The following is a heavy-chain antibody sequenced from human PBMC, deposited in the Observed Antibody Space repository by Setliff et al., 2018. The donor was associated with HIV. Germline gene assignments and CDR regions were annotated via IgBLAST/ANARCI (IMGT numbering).Heavy chain of an antibody. V-gene: IGHV1-18*01. CDR1: GYNFSSNG. CDR3: ARAAADHYYYYYYMDV. CDR2: ISAYNGNT. D-gene: IGHD6-13*01. J-gene: IGHJ6*03. Sequence: GASVKVSCKASGYNFSSNGISWVRQAPGQGLEWMGWISAYNGNTNYAQKLQGRVTMTTDTSTSTAYMELRSLRSDDTAVYYCARAAADHYYYYYYMDVWGKGTTVTVSS.